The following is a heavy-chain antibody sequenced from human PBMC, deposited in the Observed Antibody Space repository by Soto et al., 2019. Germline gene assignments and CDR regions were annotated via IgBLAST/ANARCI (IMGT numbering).Heavy chain of an antibody. Sequence: ASVKVSYQATVYTFTRHYMEWVRQAPGQGLEWMGISNPSGGNTSYAQKFQGRVTMTRDTSTTTVYMELSSLRSEDTAVYYCSRLRYSSSWYTDYWGQGTLVTVSS. D-gene: IGHD6-13*01. CDR3: SRLRYSSSWYTDY. J-gene: IGHJ4*02. V-gene: IGHV1-46*01. CDR2: SNPSGGNT. CDR1: VYTFTRHY.